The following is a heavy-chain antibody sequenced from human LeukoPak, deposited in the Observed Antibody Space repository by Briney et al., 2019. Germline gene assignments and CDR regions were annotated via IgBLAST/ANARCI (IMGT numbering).Heavy chain of an antibody. D-gene: IGHD2-21*02. Sequence: GGSLRLSCAASGFTFSSYAMHWVRQAPGKGLESVSAISSNGGSTYYANSVKGRFTISRDNSKNTLYLQMGSLRAEDMAVYYCARSGGICGGDCPPELPYYYYYMDVWGKGTTVTVSS. V-gene: IGHV3-64*01. J-gene: IGHJ6*03. CDR1: GFTFSSYA. CDR3: ARSGGICGGDCPPELPYYYYYMDV. CDR2: ISSNGGST.